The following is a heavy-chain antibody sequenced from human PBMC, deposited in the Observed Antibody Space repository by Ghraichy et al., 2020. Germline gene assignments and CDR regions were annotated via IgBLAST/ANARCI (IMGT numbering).Heavy chain of an antibody. CDR2: ISSAGTTI. Sequence: GSLRLSCAASGLTFSSSSFNWVRQAPGKGLEWVSYISSAGTTIYYADSVRGRFTISRDNAKNSLYLQMNSLRDDDTAVYYCANKHTGRDSRWEQLGSFDYWGQGTLVTVSS. J-gene: IGHJ4*02. V-gene: IGHV3-48*02. D-gene: IGHD1-26*01. CDR3: ANKHTGRDSRWEQLGSFDY. CDR1: GLTFSSSS.